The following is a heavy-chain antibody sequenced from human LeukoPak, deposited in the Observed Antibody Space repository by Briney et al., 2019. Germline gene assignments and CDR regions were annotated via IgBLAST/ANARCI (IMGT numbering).Heavy chain of an antibody. CDR2: ISAYNGNT. V-gene: IGHV1-18*01. J-gene: IGHJ6*02. CDR1: GYTFTSYG. D-gene: IGHD3-3*01. CDR3: ARSVSDFWSGYYIPLDYYGMDV. Sequence: GASVKVSCKASGYTFTSYGISWVRQAPGQGLEWMGWISAYNGNTNYAQKLQGRATMTTDTSASTAYMELRSLRSDDTAVYYCARSVSDFWSGYYIPLDYYGMDVWGQGTTVTVSS.